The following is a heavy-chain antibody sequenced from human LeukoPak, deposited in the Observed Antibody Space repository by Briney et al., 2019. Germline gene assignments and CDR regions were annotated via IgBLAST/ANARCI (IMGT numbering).Heavy chain of an antibody. Sequence: GGTLSLSCAASGFTFSSYNMNWVRPAPGQGLEWVSYISSSSSTMYYADSVKGRFTVSRDNAKNSMYLQMNSLRAEDTAVYYCARDLVTNTICSFDYWGQGTLVTVSS. CDR3: ARDLVTNTICSFDY. CDR2: ISSSSSTM. CDR1: GFTFSSYN. V-gene: IGHV3-48*01. J-gene: IGHJ4*02. D-gene: IGHD2-2*01.